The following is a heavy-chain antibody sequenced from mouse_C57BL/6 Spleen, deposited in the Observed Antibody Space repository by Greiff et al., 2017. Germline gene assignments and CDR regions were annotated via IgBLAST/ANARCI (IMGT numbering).Heavy chain of an antibody. CDR1: GYTFTSYG. CDR2: IYPRSGNT. J-gene: IGHJ2*01. D-gene: IGHD2-3*01. V-gene: IGHV1-81*01. CDR3: ARGNGYYGGLDY. Sequence: QVQLQQSGAELARPGASVKLSCKASGYTFTSYGISWVKQRTGQGLEWIGEIYPRSGNTYYNEKFTGKATLTADKSSSTAYMELRSLTSDDSAVYCCARGNGYYGGLDYWGQGTTLTVSS.